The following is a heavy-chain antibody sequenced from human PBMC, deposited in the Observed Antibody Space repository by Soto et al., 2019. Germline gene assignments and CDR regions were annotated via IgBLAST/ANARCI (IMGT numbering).Heavy chain of an antibody. CDR1: GFTLRDYA. CDR2: ITWNSGTI. Sequence: EVQLVESGGGLAQPGRSLRLSCAASGFTLRDYAMHWVRQAPGKGLEWVSGITWNSGTIGYADSVKGRFTISRDNAKNSRYLQMSSLRTEDTAVYYCASHDPGARFDPWGQGTLVIVSS. D-gene: IGHD1-1*01. J-gene: IGHJ5*02. V-gene: IGHV3-9*01. CDR3: ASHDPGARFDP.